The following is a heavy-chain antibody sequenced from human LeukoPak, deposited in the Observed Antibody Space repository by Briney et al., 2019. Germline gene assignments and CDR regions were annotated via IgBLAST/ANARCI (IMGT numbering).Heavy chain of an antibody. CDR3: ARDRYCSSTSCYGSYNWFDP. J-gene: IGHJ5*02. CDR1: GFTFSSYW. D-gene: IGHD2-2*01. V-gene: IGHV3-7*01. CDR2: IKQDGSEK. Sequence: GGSLRLSCAAPGFTFSSYWMSWVRQAPGKGLEWVANIKQDGSEKYYVDSVKGRFTISRDNAKNSLYLQMNSLRAEDTAVYYCARDRYCSSTSCYGSYNWFDPWGQGTLVTVSS.